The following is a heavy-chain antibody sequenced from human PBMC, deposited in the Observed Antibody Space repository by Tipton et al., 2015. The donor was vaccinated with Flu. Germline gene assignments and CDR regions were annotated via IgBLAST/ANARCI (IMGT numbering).Heavy chain of an antibody. D-gene: IGHD4-17*01. V-gene: IGHV4-59*11. Sequence: LRLSCTVSGGSIRSHYWSWIRQPPGKTLEWIGCMFYTGNTDHNPSLRSRVTMSIDTSRSVFSLKLDSVTAADTAVYYCAKSTASFDYWGQGTLVTVSS. CDR1: GGSIRSHY. CDR2: MFYTGNT. J-gene: IGHJ4*01. CDR3: AKSTASFDY.